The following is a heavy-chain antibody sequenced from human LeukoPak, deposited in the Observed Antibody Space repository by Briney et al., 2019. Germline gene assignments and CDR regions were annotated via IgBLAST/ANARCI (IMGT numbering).Heavy chain of an antibody. CDR2: INHSGST. J-gene: IGHJ4*02. D-gene: IGHD3-10*01. Sequence: SETLSLTCAVYGGSFSGYYWSLIRQPAGKGLEWIGEINHSGSTNYNPSLKSRVTISVDTSKNQFSLKLSSVTAADTAVYYCARPYYGSGSYYGYWGQGTLVTVSS. V-gene: IGHV4-34*01. CDR1: GGSFSGYY. CDR3: ARPYYGSGSYYGY.